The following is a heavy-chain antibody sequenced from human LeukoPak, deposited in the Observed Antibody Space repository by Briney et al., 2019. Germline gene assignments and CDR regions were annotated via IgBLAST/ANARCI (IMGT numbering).Heavy chain of an antibody. J-gene: IGHJ4*02. V-gene: IGHV3-53*01. CDR3: AGGGRYYYDSSGYYYVDY. D-gene: IGHD3-22*01. CDR1: GFTVSSNY. CDR2: IYSGSST. Sequence: GGSLRLSCAASGFTVSSNYMSWVRQAPGRGLEWVSVIYSGSSTYYADSVKGRFTISRDNSKNTLYLQMNSLRAEDTAVYFCAGGGRYYYDSSGYYYVDYWGQGTLVTVSS.